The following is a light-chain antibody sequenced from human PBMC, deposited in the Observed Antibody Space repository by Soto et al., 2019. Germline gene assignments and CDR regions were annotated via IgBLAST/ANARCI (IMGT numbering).Light chain of an antibody. J-gene: IGKJ3*01. Sequence: EIVMTQSPATLSVSPGERATLSCRASQSVSSNLAWYQQKPGQAPRLLIYGASTRATGIPARFSASGSGTEFTLTISSLQSEDFAVYYCQQYNDWPLTFGPGTKVDFK. CDR3: QQYNDWPLT. CDR2: GAS. CDR1: QSVSSN. V-gene: IGKV3-15*01.